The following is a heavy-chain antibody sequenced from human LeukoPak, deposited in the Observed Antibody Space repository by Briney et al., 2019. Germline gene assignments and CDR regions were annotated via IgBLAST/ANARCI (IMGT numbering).Heavy chain of an antibody. CDR3: GRLFDS. J-gene: IGHJ4*02. CDR2: INYSGTT. CDR1: GGAIISDNFY. V-gene: IGHV4-39*01. Sequence: KPSETLSLTCTVSGGAIISDNFYWGWVRQPPGKGLEWVGSINYSGTTYYNPFLRSRVSISVDTSRTQFFLRLNSVSAADTAVYYCGRLFDSWGQGILVTVSS.